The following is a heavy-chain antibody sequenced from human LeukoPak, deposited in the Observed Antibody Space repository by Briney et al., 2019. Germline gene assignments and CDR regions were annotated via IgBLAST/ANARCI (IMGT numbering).Heavy chain of an antibody. Sequence: GGSLRLSCAASGFNFRNYVMSWVRQAPGKGLEWVSTISGSTGSGGNTYYADAGKGRFTISRDNSKNTLYLQMNSLRAEDTAVYYCLRGGWGSLLGYWGQGTLVTVSS. CDR2: ISGSTGSGGNT. CDR1: GFNFRNYV. D-gene: IGHD6-19*01. CDR3: LRGGWGSLLGY. V-gene: IGHV3-23*01. J-gene: IGHJ4*02.